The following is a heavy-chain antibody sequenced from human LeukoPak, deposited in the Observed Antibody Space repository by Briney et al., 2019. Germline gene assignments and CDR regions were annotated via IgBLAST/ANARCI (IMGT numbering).Heavy chain of an antibody. Sequence: ASVKVSCKASGYTFTGYYMHWVRQAPGQGLEWMGWINPNSGGTNYAQKFQGRVTMTRDTSISTAYMELSRLRSDDTAVYYCARAPKRQQLALGYWGQGTLVTVSS. J-gene: IGHJ4*02. V-gene: IGHV1-2*02. CDR2: INPNSGGT. CDR1: GYTFTGYY. D-gene: IGHD6-13*01. CDR3: ARAPKRQQLALGY.